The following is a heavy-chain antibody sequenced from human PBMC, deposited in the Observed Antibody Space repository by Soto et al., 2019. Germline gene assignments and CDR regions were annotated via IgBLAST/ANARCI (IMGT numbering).Heavy chain of an antibody. J-gene: IGHJ3*01. D-gene: IGHD5-18*01. V-gene: IGHV3-30*18. CDR3: AKERRYSFDALDL. CDR2: ISYDGSDK. Sequence: GGSLRLSCDAAGFTFNFYCMHWVHQAPGKGLEWVAVISYDGSDKYYADSVRGRFTISRDNTKNTVWLQMNSLRGEDTAVYYCAKERRYSFDALDLWGQGTLVTVSS. CDR1: GFTFNFYC.